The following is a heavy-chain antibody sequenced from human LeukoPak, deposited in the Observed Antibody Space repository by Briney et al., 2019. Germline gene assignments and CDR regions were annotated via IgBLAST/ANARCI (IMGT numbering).Heavy chain of an antibody. D-gene: IGHD3-10*01. CDR2: IKQDGSEK. V-gene: IGHV3-7*01. Sequence: GGSLRLSCAASGFTFSSYWMSWVRQAPGKGLEWVANIKQDGSEKYYVDSVKGRFTISRDNAKNSLHLQMNSLRAEDTAVYYCARDRPYYYGSGSYDWFDPWGQGTLVTVSS. J-gene: IGHJ5*02. CDR1: GFTFSSYW. CDR3: ARDRPYYYGSGSYDWFDP.